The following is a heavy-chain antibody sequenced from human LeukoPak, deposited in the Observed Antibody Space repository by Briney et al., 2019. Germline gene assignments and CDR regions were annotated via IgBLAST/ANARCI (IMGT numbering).Heavy chain of an antibody. J-gene: IGHJ4*02. CDR2: IIPIFGTA. CDR1: GGTFSSYA. D-gene: IGHD6-13*01. Sequence: SVKVSCTASGGTFSSYAISWVRQAPGQGLEWMGGIIPIFGTANYAQKFQGRVTITADESTSTAYMELSSLRSEDTAVYYCARDSSAGQQLALVFDYWGQGTLVTVSS. CDR3: ARDSSAGQQLALVFDY. V-gene: IGHV1-69*13.